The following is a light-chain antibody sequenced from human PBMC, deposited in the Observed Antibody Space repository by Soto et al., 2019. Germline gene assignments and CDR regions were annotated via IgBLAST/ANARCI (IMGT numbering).Light chain of an antibody. Sequence: SVLTQPPSASGSPGQSVTISCTGNSSDVGGYNYVSWYQQHPGKAPKLMIYEVSKRPSGVPDRFSGSKSGNTASLTVSGLQAEDEADYYCSSYAGSNILYVFGTGTKLTVL. CDR2: EVS. CDR1: SSDVGGYNY. J-gene: IGLJ1*01. V-gene: IGLV2-8*01. CDR3: SSYAGSNILYV.